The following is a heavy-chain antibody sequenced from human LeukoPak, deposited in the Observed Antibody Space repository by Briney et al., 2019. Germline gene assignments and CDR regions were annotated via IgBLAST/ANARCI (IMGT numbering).Heavy chain of an antibody. CDR3: ARYATGRYFDL. Sequence: PSETLSLTCPMSGDSIGSYYWSGIRQSPGQGLVWIAYIYYNGDTNYNPSFANRVTISVDTSKKQFSLNVTSVTAADTAVYYCARYATGRYFDLWGRGTLVTVSS. J-gene: IGHJ2*01. CDR2: IYYNGDT. CDR1: GDSIGSYY. V-gene: IGHV4-59*01. D-gene: IGHD2-2*01.